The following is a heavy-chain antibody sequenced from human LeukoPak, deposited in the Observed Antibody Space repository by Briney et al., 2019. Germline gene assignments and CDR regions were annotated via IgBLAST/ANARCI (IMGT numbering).Heavy chain of an antibody. CDR1: GGSFSGYY. Sequence: SSETLSLTCAVYGGSFSGYYWGWIRQPPGKGLEWIGSIYYSGSTYYNPSLKSRVTISVDTSKNQFSLKLSSVTAADTAVYYCASGYCTNGVCYLRPDYYYYYMDVWGKGTTVTVSS. CDR2: IYYSGST. CDR3: ASGYCTNGVCYLRPDYYYYYMDV. V-gene: IGHV4-34*01. D-gene: IGHD2-8*01. J-gene: IGHJ6*03.